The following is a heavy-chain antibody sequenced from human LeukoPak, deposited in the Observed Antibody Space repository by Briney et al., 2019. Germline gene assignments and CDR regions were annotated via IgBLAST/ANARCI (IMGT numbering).Heavy chain of an antibody. D-gene: IGHD3-9*01. Sequence: GESLKISCKGSGYSFTNYWIGWVRQMPGKGLEWMGIIYPGDSDTRYSPSFQGQVTISADKSISTAYLQWSSLKASDTAMYYCARTNFEPSDAFDIWGQGTMVTVSS. CDR1: GYSFTNYW. CDR2: IYPGDSDT. CDR3: ARTNFEPSDAFDI. J-gene: IGHJ3*02. V-gene: IGHV5-51*01.